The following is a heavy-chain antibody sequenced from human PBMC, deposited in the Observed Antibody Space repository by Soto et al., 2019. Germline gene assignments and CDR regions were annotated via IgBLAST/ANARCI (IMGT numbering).Heavy chain of an antibody. J-gene: IGHJ4*02. Sequence: ASVKVSCKASGYTFSNDGINWMRQVPGQGLEWMGWISAYNGKTNYAQRFQGRVSMTTDTSTNTAYMELTSLRSDDTAVYYCARASGGGVGTTSYWGQGTLVTVSS. CDR2: ISAYNGKT. D-gene: IGHD1-26*01. CDR1: GYTFSNDG. CDR3: ARASGGGVGTTSY. V-gene: IGHV1-18*01.